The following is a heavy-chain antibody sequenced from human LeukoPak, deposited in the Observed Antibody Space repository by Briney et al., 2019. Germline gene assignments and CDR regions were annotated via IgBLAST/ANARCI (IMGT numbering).Heavy chain of an antibody. D-gene: IGHD2-15*01. CDR3: ARALGYCSGGSCSNYYCYGMDV. J-gene: IGHJ6*02. CDR2: MNPNSGNT. Sequence: ASVKVSCKASGYTFTSYDINWVRQATGQGLEWMGWMNPNSGNTGYAQKFQGRVTMTRNTSISTAYMELSSLRSEDTAVYYRARALGYCSGGSCSNYYCYGMDVWGQGTTVTVSS. CDR1: GYTFTSYD. V-gene: IGHV1-8*01.